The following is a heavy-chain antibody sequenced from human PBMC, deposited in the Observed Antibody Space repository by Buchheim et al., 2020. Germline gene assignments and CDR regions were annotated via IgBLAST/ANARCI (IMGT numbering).Heavy chain of an antibody. V-gene: IGHV4-59*08. CDR1: GGSISSYY. J-gene: IGHJ5*02. Sequence: QVQLQESGPGLVKPSETLSLTCTVSGGSISSYYWSWIRQPPGKGLEWIGYIYYSGSTNYNPSLKSRVTISVDTSKNQFSLKLSSVTAADTAVYYCARQGYDFWSGYWGWFDPWGQGTL. D-gene: IGHD3-3*01. CDR3: ARQGYDFWSGYWGWFDP. CDR2: IYYSGST.